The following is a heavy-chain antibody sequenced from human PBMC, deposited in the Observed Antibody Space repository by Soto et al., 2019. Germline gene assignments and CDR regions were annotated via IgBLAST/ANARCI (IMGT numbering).Heavy chain of an antibody. J-gene: IGHJ4*02. CDR1: GFTVSNNY. D-gene: IGHD4-17*01. CDR2: IYAAGST. V-gene: IGHV3-53*01. CDR3: ARLYADHAMILGF. Sequence: EVQLVESGGGLIQPGGSLRLSCAASGFTVSNNYMSWVRQAPGKGLEWVSIIYAAGSTYYADSVKGRFTISRDNSKNPLYLEMNSLRAEDTAVYYWARLYADHAMILGFCGQGPLVSVSS.